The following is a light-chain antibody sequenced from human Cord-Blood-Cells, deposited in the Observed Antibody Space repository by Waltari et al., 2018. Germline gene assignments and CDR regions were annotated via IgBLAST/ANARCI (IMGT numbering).Light chain of an antibody. Sequence: EIVLTQSPATLSLSPGESATISCRASQSVSSYLAWYQQKPGQAPRLLIYDASNRATGIPARFSGSGSGTDFTLTISSLEPEDVAVYYCQQRSNWLWTFGQGTKVEIK. CDR2: DAS. CDR3: QQRSNWLWT. V-gene: IGKV3-11*01. CDR1: QSVSSY. J-gene: IGKJ1*01.